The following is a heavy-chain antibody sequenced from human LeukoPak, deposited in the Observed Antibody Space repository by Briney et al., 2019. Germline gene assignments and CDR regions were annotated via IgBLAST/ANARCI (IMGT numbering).Heavy chain of an antibody. V-gene: IGHV3-74*01. D-gene: IGHD3-10*01. CDR3: ARGRGPYGWFDP. CDR2: KSSDGSNT. J-gene: IGHJ5*02. Sequence: GGSLRLSCAASGFDLSAYWVHWVRHVPGKGLVWVSRKSSDGSNTNYADSVKGRFTVSRDNAKNTLYLQMNSLRVEDTAVYYCARGRGPYGWFDPWGQGTLVTVSS. CDR1: GFDLSAYW.